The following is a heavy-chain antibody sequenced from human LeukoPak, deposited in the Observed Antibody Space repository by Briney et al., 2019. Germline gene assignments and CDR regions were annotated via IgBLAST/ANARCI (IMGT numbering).Heavy chain of an antibody. V-gene: IGHV4-39*01. J-gene: IGHJ4*02. CDR2: ISYSGSA. D-gene: IGHD6-6*01. CDR1: GGSISSSTYY. CDR3: ARQNIAASTIDY. Sequence: SETLSLTCIVSGGSISSSTYYWGWIRQPPGKGLEWIGTISYSGSAYYNPSLKSRVTISIDTSNKQFSLKLSSVTAADTAVYYCARQNIAASTIDYWGQGTLVTVSS.